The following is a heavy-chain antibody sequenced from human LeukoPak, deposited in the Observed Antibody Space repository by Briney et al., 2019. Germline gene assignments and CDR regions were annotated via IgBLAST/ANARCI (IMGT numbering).Heavy chain of an antibody. J-gene: IGHJ4*02. V-gene: IGHV4-59*01. CDR2: IHYSGTT. CDR1: GVSMRGYY. Sequence: SDTLSLTCTVSGVSMRGYYWSWIRQPPGKGLEWIGYIHYSGTTNYNPSLKSRVTISLDTSRNQFSLKLRSVTTADTAVYYCARRRVYSGSGEFDFWGQRTLVTVSS. D-gene: IGHD5-12*01. CDR3: ARRRVYSGSGEFDF.